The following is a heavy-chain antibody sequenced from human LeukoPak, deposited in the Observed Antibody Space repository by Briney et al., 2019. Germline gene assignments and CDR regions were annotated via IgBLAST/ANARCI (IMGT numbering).Heavy chain of an antibody. V-gene: IGHV4-34*01. Sequence: KPSETLSLTCAVYGGSFSGYYWSWIRQPPGKGLEWIGEINHSGSTNYNPSLKSRVTISVDTSKNQFSLKLSSVTAADTAVYYCARNYYYDSSGHSLFDYWGQGTLVTVSS. CDR3: ARNYYYDSSGHSLFDY. J-gene: IGHJ4*02. D-gene: IGHD3-22*01. CDR1: GGSFSGYY. CDR2: INHSGST.